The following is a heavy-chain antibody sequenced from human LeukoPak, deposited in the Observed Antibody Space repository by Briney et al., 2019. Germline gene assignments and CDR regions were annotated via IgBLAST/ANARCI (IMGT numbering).Heavy chain of an antibody. J-gene: IGHJ5*01. Sequence: GASVKVSCKASGGTFSNDAISRVRQAPGQGLEWMGRVIPTLGIALYAQRFKGRVTITADKSTSTAYMELSSLTFEDTAVYFCARDLVCTVNCKDSWGQGTLVTVSS. CDR3: ARDLVCTVNCKDS. CDR2: VIPTLGIA. D-gene: IGHD3/OR15-3a*01. V-gene: IGHV1-69*04. CDR1: GGTFSNDA.